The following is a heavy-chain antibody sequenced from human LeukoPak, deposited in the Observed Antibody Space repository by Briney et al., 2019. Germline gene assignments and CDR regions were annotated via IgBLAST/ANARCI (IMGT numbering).Heavy chain of an antibody. V-gene: IGHV3-33*06. CDR2: IWYDGTNK. J-gene: IGHJ5*01. D-gene: IGHD1-26*01. Sequence: GGSLRLSCAASGFTFSDYGIHWVRQAPGRGLEWVAVIWYDGTNKYYGDSLKGRFTISRANSKNTLYLQMNSLRAEDTAVYYCAKDRGSYSTTADSWGQGTLVTVSS. CDR1: GFTFSDYG. CDR3: AKDRGSYSTTADS.